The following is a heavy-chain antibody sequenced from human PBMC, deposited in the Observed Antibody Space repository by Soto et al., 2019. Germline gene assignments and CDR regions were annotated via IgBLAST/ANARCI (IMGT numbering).Heavy chain of an antibody. J-gene: IGHJ3*02. D-gene: IGHD3-16*01. Sequence: QVQLVQSGAEVKKPGASVKVSCKASGYTFSSYYMHWVRQAPGQGLEWMGMINPSGGSTSYAQKYQGRVTITRDTSTSTVYMELRSLRSEGTAVYYCARGWGESPFHPDIWGKGTMVNVSS. V-gene: IGHV1-46*01. CDR2: INPSGGST. CDR1: GYTFSSYY. CDR3: ARGWGESPFHPDI.